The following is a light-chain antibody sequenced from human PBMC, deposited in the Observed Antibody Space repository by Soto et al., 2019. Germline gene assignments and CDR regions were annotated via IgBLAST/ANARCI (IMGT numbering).Light chain of an antibody. Sequence: EMVMTQSPAILSVSPGEGATLSCRASQSVSYNLAWYQRRPGQPPRLLIYYASTRATGVPARFSGTGSGTQFTLTISSLQSEDFAGYYCQEYNNWPRVTFGGGTKVEIK. V-gene: IGKV3-15*01. CDR3: QEYNNWPRVT. CDR2: YAS. J-gene: IGKJ4*01. CDR1: QSVSYN.